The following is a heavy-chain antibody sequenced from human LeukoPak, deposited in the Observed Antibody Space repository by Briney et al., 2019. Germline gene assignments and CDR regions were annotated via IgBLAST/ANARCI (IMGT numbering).Heavy chain of an antibody. D-gene: IGHD5-12*01. V-gene: IGHV3-30*18. CDR3: VKVQWLRYYHHYGMDV. J-gene: IGHJ6*02. Sequence: QPGGSLRLSCAASGFTFSRYGMHWVRQAPGKGLEWVAVTSYDGSDNYYADSVKGRFTISRDNSKNMLYLQMNSLRVEDTAVYYCVKVQWLRYYHHYGMDVWGQGTTVSVSS. CDR1: GFTFSRYG. CDR2: TSYDGSDN.